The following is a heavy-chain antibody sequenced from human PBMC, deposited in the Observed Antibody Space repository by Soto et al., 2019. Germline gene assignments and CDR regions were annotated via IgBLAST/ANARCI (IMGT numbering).Heavy chain of an antibody. J-gene: IGHJ4*02. CDR3: ARDVYYDFWSGFNTQPYYFDD. CDR1: GFTFSRHT. V-gene: IGHV3-30*04. Sequence: QVQLVESGGGVVQPERSLRLSWAASGFTFSRHTMQWVRQAPGKGLEWVAAISDDGRNTYYADSVKGRFTISRDNFKNTLYRQMSRMSREDTAVHHCARDVYYDFWSGFNTQPYYFDDGGQGTLVTVSS. CDR2: ISDDGRNT. D-gene: IGHD3-3*01.